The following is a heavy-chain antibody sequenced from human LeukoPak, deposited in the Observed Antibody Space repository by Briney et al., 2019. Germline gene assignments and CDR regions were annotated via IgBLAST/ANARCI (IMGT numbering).Heavy chain of an antibody. CDR2: IYTSGNT. V-gene: IGHV4-61*02. Sequence: SQTLSLTCTVSGGSISSGDYYWSWIRQPAGQGLEWIGRIYTSGNTNYNPSLKSRVTISLDTSKNHFSLRLSSVTAADTAVYYCARAGGRDNSYGFQDYWGQGTLVTVSS. CDR3: ARAGGRDNSYGFQDY. CDR1: GGSISSGDYY. D-gene: IGHD5-18*01. J-gene: IGHJ4*02.